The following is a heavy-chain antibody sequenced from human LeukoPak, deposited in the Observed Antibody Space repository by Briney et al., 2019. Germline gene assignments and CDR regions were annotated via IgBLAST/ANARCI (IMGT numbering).Heavy chain of an antibody. CDR1: GYRLTELA. Sequence: ASVKVSCKVSGYRLTELAIHWVRQAPGKGLEWLGGFDTEDDETIYALKVQGRVTLTEDTSTDTAYMELTSLRFEDTAIYYCAAKGKMEWEVGLRYWGQGTLLSVSS. CDR3: AAKGKMEWEVGLRY. J-gene: IGHJ4*02. D-gene: IGHD3-3*01. CDR2: FDTEDDET. V-gene: IGHV1-24*01.